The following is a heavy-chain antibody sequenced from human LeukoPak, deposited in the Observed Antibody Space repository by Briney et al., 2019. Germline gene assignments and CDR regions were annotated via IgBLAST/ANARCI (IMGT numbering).Heavy chain of an antibody. CDR2: INPSGGST. CDR3: ATDLNGMTTVTTPPVV. Sequence: ASVKVSCKASGYTFTSYYMHWVRQAPGQGLEWMGIINPSGGSTSYAQKFQGRVTMTRDTSTSTVYMELSSLRSEDTAVYYCATDLNGMTTVTTPPVVWGQGTLVTVSS. J-gene: IGHJ4*02. V-gene: IGHV1-46*01. D-gene: IGHD4-17*01. CDR1: GYTFTSYY.